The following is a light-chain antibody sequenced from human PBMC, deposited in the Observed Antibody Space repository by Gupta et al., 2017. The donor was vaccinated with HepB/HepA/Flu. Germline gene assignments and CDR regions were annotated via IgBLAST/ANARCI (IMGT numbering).Light chain of an antibody. CDR3: NSYTSSNTEV. Sequence: QSALTQPASVSESPGQSITISCTGTNSDVGAYNYVSWYQQHPGKAPKLIIYHVTNRPSGVSDRFAGSKSDNTASLTISGLQAEDEADYYCNSYTSSNTEVFGTGTKVTVL. V-gene: IGLV2-14*03. J-gene: IGLJ1*01. CDR1: NSDVGAYNY. CDR2: HVT.